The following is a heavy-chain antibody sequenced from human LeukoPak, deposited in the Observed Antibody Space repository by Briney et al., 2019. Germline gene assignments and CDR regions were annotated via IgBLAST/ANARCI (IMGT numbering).Heavy chain of an antibody. J-gene: IGHJ6*02. V-gene: IGHV3-33*01. CDR2: IWYDGSNK. CDR3: ARVLPHTSYGMDV. Sequence: GGSLRLSCAASGFTFSSYGMHWVRQAPGKGLEWVAVIWYDGSNKYYADSVKGRFTISRDNSKNTLYLQMNSLRAEDTAVYYCARVLPHTSYGMDVWGQGTTVTVSS. CDR1: GFTFSSYG.